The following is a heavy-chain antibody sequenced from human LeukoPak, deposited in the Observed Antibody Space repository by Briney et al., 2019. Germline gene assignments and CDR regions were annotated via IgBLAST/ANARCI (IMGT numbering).Heavy chain of an antibody. V-gene: IGHV4-59*01. CDR3: ARGSSGNAWNYSY. CDR2: IYYSGST. Sequence: KPSETLSLTCTVSGGSISSYYWSWIRQPPGKGLEWIGYIYYSGSTNYNPSLKSRVTISVDTSKNQFSLKLSSVTAADTAVYYCARGSSGNAWNYSYWGQGTLVTVSS. D-gene: IGHD1-7*01. CDR1: GGSISSYY. J-gene: IGHJ4*02.